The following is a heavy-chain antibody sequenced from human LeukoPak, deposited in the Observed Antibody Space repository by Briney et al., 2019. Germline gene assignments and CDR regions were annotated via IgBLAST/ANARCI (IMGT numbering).Heavy chain of an antibody. J-gene: IGHJ4*02. V-gene: IGHV1-18*01. CDR2: IGVRNGNT. D-gene: IGHD5-18*01. CDR3: ASQLYSYGAKSPFDY. CDR1: GYTFTSYG. Sequence: GASVKVSCKASGYTFTSYGINWVRQAPGQGLEWMGWIGVRNGNTKYAQKLQGRVTMTTDTSTSTAYMELRSLRSDDTAVYYCASQLYSYGAKSPFDYWGQGTLVTVSS.